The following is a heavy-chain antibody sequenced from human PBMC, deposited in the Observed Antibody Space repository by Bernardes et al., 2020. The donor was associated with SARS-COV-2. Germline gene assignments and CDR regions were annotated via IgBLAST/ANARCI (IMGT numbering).Heavy chain of an antibody. CDR1: GYTFSNYW. CDR3: ARNSSTTDRSGFDI. Sequence: GESLKISCQGSGYTFSNYWIGWVRQMPGKGLEWMGIIHPADSHTRYSPSFQGQVTLSADRSINTAYLRWSSLKASDTAMYYCARNSSTTDRSGFDIWGQGTMVTVSS. J-gene: IGHJ3*02. D-gene: IGHD2-2*01. CDR2: IHPADSHT. V-gene: IGHV5-51*01.